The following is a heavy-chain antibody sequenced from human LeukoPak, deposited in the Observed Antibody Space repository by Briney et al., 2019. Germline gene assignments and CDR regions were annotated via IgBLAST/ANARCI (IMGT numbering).Heavy chain of an antibody. CDR1: GFTFSSDE. D-gene: IGHD6-13*01. CDR3: ASSSWYALDY. J-gene: IGHJ4*02. CDR2: ISSSGSTM. V-gene: IGHV3-48*03. Sequence: PGGSLRLSCAASGFTFSSDEMNWVRQAPGKGLEWISYISSSGSTMYYADSVKGRFTISRDNAKNSLYLQMNSLRAEDTAIYYCASSSWYALDYWGRGTLVTVSS.